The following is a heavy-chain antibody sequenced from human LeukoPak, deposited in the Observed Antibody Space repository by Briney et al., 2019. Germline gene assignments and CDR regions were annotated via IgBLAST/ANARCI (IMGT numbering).Heavy chain of an antibody. D-gene: IGHD3-3*01. J-gene: IGHJ2*01. CDR3: ARDSPYYDFWSVRNWYFDL. CDR1: GFTFSSYS. V-gene: IGHV3-21*01. Sequence: GSLRLSCAASGFTFSSYSMNWVRQAPGKGLEWVSSISSSSSYIYYADSVKGRFTISRDNAKNSLYLQMNSLRAEDTAVYYCARDSPYYDFWSVRNWYFDLWGRGTLVTVSS. CDR2: ISSSSSYI.